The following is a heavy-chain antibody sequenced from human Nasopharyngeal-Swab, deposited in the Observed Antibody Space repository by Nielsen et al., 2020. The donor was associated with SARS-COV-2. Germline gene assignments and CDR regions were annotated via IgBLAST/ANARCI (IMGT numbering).Heavy chain of an antibody. CDR3: ATGPEGFDY. CDR1: GFTFSSYA. Sequence: GGSLRPSCAASGFTFSSYAMHWVRQAPGKGLEYVSAISSNGGSTYYANSVKGRFTISRDNSKNTLYLQMGSLRAEDMAVYYCATGPEGFDYWGQGTLVTVSS. J-gene: IGHJ4*02. V-gene: IGHV3-64*01. CDR2: ISSNGGST.